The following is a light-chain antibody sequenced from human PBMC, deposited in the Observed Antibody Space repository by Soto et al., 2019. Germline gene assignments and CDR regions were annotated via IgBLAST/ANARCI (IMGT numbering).Light chain of an antibody. CDR3: RQYNGYAWT. CDR1: QRISIW. CDR2: DAS. V-gene: IGKV1-5*01. J-gene: IGKJ1*01. Sequence: IQMTQAPSTLSASVGARVTXTCRASQRISIWTAWYQHQPAKAPKLLXYDASSLERGGPTTFSCSGPVTEFSCTISSLHPEDFTAYYGRQYNGYAWTFGLGTKVDIK.